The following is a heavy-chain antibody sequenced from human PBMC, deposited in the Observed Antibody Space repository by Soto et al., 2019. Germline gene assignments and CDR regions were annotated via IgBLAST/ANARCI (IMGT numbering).Heavy chain of an antibody. D-gene: IGHD6-13*01. V-gene: IGHV4-34*01. CDR1: GGSFSGYY. J-gene: IGHJ5*02. CDR2: INHSGST. CDR3: ARARGRRIAAALPGNWFDP. Sequence: PSETLSLTCAVYGGSFSGYYWSWIRQPPGKGLEWIGEINHSGSTNYNPSLKSRVTISVDTSKNQFSLKLSSVTAADTAVYYCARARGRRIAAALPGNWFDPCGQGTRVIVSS.